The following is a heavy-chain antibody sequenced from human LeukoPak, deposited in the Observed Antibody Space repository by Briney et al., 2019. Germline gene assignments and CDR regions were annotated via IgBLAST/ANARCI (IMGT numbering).Heavy chain of an antibody. CDR3: ARSLYYYGSGEDC. Sequence: ASVKVSCKASGYSFTGYYIHWVRQALGQGLEWVGWVNPHTGTVRYAQKFQGRVTMTRDTSMNSAYIELTYLTSDDTAMYYCARSLYYYGSGEDCWGQGTLVTVSS. CDR1: GYSFTGYY. J-gene: IGHJ4*02. CDR2: VNPHTGTV. V-gene: IGHV1-2*02. D-gene: IGHD3-10*01.